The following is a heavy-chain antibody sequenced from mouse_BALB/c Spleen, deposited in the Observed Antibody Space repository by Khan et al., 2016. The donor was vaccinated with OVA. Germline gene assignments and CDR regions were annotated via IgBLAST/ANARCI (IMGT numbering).Heavy chain of an antibody. CDR1: GYTFTSYV. D-gene: IGHD2-2*01. CDR2: IYPFNDAT. V-gene: IGHV1S136*01. CDR3: ARISGYDVYFDS. Sequence: EVQLQESGPELVKPGASVKMSCTASGYTFTSYVMHWVKQKPGQGLDWIGYIYPFNDATKYKEKFKGKATLTSDKSSSTAYMELSSLTADDSAVYYLARISGYDVYFDSCGPATTLTVSS. J-gene: IGHJ2*01.